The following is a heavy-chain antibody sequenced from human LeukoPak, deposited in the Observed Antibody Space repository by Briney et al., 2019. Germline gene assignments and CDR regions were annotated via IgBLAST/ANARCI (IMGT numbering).Heavy chain of an antibody. CDR1: GYTFTDYY. CDR2: INPASGGT. J-gene: IGHJ3*02. Sequence: ASVKVSCKASGYTFTDYYINWVRQAPGQGLEWMGWINPASGGTNYAQKFQGRVTMTRDTSISTAYMELSSLRSDDTAVYYCARDRDRIVWGRSRYDAFDIWGQGTMVTVSS. CDR3: ARDRDRIVWGRSRYDAFDI. D-gene: IGHD3-16*02. V-gene: IGHV1-2*02.